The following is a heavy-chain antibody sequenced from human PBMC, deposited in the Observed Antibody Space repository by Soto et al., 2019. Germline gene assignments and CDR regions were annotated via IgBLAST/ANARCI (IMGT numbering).Heavy chain of an antibody. J-gene: IGHJ4*02. CDR3: AHRQRDESDGGYYPLKCDY. CDR2: IYWDDDK. CDR1: GVSLSTSAVG. Sequence: HITLKESGPALVKTTQTLTLTCTLSGVSLSTSAVGVGWIRQPPGKALEWLALIYWDDDKRYRPSLESRLNITQDPSKHRFVLRLANVDPADTGTYFCAHRQRDESDGGYYPLKCDYWGQGALVTVSS. V-gene: IGHV2-5*02. D-gene: IGHD3-22*01.